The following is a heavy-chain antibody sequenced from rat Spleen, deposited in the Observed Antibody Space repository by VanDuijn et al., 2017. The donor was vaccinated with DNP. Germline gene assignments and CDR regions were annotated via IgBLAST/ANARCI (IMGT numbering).Heavy chain of an antibody. D-gene: IGHD1-11*01. CDR2: ITPNGGTT. J-gene: IGHJ3*01. V-gene: IGHV5-25*01. CDR3: SSGGPNMVQGNWFAY. CDR1: RFTFSNYY. Sequence: EVQLVESGGGLVQPGRSLKLSCAASRFTFSNYYMAWVRQAQKKGLEWVASITPNGGTTYYPDTLKGRFVISKDNARNTGYLQMDNLRSEDTAMYYCSSGGPNMVQGNWFAYWGQGTLVTVSS.